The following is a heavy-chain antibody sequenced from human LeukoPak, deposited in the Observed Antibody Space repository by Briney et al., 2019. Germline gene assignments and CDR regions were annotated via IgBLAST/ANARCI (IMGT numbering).Heavy chain of an antibody. Sequence: GESLKISCKGSGYSFTNFWIGWVRQMPGKGLEWMGIIYPGDSDTRYSPSSQGQVTISADKSISTAYLQWSSLKASDTAMYYCARRTVLNYFDYWGQGTLVTVSS. CDR2: IYPGDSDT. J-gene: IGHJ4*02. CDR1: GYSFTNFW. D-gene: IGHD4-17*01. V-gene: IGHV5-51*01. CDR3: ARRTVLNYFDY.